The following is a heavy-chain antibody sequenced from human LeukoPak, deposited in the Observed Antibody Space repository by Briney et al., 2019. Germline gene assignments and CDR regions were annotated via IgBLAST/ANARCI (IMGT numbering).Heavy chain of an antibody. V-gene: IGHV3-33*06. Sequence: GGSLRLSCAASGFTFSSYGMDLVRQAPGKGLEWGSVIWYDGSNKYYADSGKGGFTIFRDNSKNKLYLQMNRLRAEDTAVYYCAKTMGRGGATFYVFDYWGQGTLVTVSS. J-gene: IGHJ4*02. D-gene: IGHD2/OR15-2a*01. CDR2: IWYDGSNK. CDR1: GFTFSSYG. CDR3: AKTMGRGGATFYVFDY.